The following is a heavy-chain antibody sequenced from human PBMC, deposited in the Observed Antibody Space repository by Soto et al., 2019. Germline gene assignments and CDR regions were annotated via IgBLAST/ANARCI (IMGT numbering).Heavy chain of an antibody. J-gene: IGHJ6*02. CDR3: EREPTRTPWVYHYGMDV. CDR1: GGSIKGYY. D-gene: IGHD3-16*01. V-gene: IGHV4-59*01. CDR2: IYYTGST. Sequence: KPSETLSLTCTVSGGSIKGYYWSWIRQPPGKGLEWIGYIYYTGSTTYNPSLKSRVTISLNTSKNQFYLRLNSVTAADTAVYYCEREPTRTPWVYHYGMDVWGQGTAVTVSS.